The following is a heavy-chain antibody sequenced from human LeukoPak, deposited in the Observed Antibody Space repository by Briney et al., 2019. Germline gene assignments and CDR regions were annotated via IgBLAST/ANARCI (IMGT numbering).Heavy chain of an antibody. D-gene: IGHD5-24*01. CDR3: ARDARDGYNPGGPGY. CDR2: INPNSGGT. V-gene: IGHV1-2*02. J-gene: IGHJ4*02. Sequence: ASVKVSCKASGYTFTGYYMHWVRQAPGQGLEWMGWINPNSGGTNYAQKFQGRVTMTRDTSISTAYMELSRLRSEDTAVYYCARDARDGYNPGGPGYWGQGTLVTVSS. CDR1: GYTFTGYY.